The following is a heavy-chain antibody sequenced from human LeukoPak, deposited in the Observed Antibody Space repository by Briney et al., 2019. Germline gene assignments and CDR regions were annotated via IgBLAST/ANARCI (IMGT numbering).Heavy chain of an antibody. J-gene: IGHJ4*02. CDR1: GLTFSSYA. CDR3: AKTTSSSSWYKGFDY. V-gene: IGHV3-23*01. D-gene: IGHD6-13*01. CDR2: ISGSGGST. Sequence: PGGSLRLSCAASGLTFSSYAMSWVRQAPGKGLEWVSAISGSGGSTYYADSVKGRFTISRDNSKNTLYLQMNSLRVEDTAVYYCAKTTSSSSWYKGFDYWGQGTLVTVSS.